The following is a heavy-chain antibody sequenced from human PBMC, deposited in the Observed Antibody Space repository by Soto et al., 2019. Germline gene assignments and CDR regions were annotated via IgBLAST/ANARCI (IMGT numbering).Heavy chain of an antibody. CDR2: IYHSGST. J-gene: IGHJ4*02. V-gene: IGHV4-4*02. D-gene: IGHD3-16*01. Sequence: HVQLQESGPGLVKPSGTLSLTCAVSGGSISSSNWWSWVRQPPGKGLEWIGEIYHSGSTNYNPSLTXPXXVSVDQSKNQFSLPLSWGTEAETAVSDRAINVLAFGFVLDSWGQGTLVTVSS. CDR1: GGSISSSNW. CDR3: AINVLAFGFVLDS.